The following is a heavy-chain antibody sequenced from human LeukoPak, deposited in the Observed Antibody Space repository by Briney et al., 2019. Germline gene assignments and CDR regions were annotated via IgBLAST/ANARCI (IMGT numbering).Heavy chain of an antibody. CDR3: ARGRILLWFGEHNWFDP. V-gene: IGHV4-34*01. Sequence: SETLSLTCTVSGGSISSYYWSWIRQPPGKGLEWIGEINHSGSTNYNPSLKSRVTISVDTSKNQFSLKLSSVTAADTAVYYCARGRILLWFGEHNWFDPWGQGTLVTVSS. D-gene: IGHD3-10*01. CDR2: INHSGST. CDR1: GGSISSYY. J-gene: IGHJ5*02.